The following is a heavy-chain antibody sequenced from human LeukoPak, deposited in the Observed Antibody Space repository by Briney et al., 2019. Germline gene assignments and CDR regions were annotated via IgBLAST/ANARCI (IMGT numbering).Heavy chain of an antibody. V-gene: IGHV1-46*01. CDR3: AREEGVLCSSTSCYKGSFDY. Sequence: ASVKVSCKASGYTFTSYYINWVRQAPGQGLEWMGIINPSAGSTSYAQTFQGRVTMTTYISTSTDYMELSSLRAEATAEYYCAREEGVLCSSTSCYKGSFDYWGQGTLVTVSS. CDR1: GYTFTSYY. CDR2: INPSAGST. D-gene: IGHD2-2*02. J-gene: IGHJ4*02.